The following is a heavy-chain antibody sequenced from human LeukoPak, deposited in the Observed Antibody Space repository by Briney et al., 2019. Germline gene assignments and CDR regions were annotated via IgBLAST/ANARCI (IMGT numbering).Heavy chain of an antibody. Sequence: PGGSLRLSCAASGFAFSDYYMSWIRQAPGKGLEWVSYISSSGSTIYYADSVKGRFTISRDNAKKSLYLQMNSLRAEDTAIYYCVGNYYDSSGLDYWGQGTLVTVSS. CDR2: ISSSGSTI. V-gene: IGHV3-11*04. J-gene: IGHJ4*02. CDR3: VGNYYDSSGLDY. CDR1: GFAFSDYY. D-gene: IGHD3-22*01.